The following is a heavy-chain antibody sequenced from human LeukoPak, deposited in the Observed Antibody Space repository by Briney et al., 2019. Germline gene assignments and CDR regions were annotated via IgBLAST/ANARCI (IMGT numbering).Heavy chain of an antibody. V-gene: IGHV4-39*07. CDR2: IYYSGST. CDR3: ARVSYSRPLFYYYYYMDV. D-gene: IGHD6-13*01. CDR1: GDSISTSNSY. Sequence: SETLSLTCTVSGDSISTSNSYWGWIRQPPGKGLEWIGSIYYSGSTNYNPSLKSRVTISVDTSKNQFSLKLSSVTAADTAVYYCARVSYSRPLFYYYYYMDVWGKGTTVTVSS. J-gene: IGHJ6*03.